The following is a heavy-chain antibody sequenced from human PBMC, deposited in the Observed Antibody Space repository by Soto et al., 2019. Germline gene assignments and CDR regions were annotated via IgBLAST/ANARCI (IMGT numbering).Heavy chain of an antibody. CDR1: GFTFSSNS. J-gene: IGHJ6*02. V-gene: IGHV3-21*01. CDR3: ARGSHYFYGMDV. CDR2: ISSSSSYI. Sequence: EVPLVESGGGLVKPGGSLRLSCAASGFTFSSNSMNWVRQAPGKGLEWVSSISSSSSYIYYADSMKGRFTISRDNAKNSLYLQMNSLRAEDTAVYYCARGSHYFYGMDVWGQGTTVTVSS.